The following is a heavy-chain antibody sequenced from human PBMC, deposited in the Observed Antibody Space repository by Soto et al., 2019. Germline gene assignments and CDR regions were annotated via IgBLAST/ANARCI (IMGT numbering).Heavy chain of an antibody. D-gene: IGHD3-10*01. CDR1: GYTFTTYN. J-gene: IGHJ4*02. CDR2: INPSVGST. CDR3: ARAGAGHFDS. Sequence: QVQLVQSGAEVRKPGASVKVSCKASGYTFTTYNMHWVRQAPGQGLEWMGVINPSVGSTSYAQKFQGRVTMTGHTSTSTVYMELGSLRSEDTAVYYCARAGAGHFDSWGQGTLVTVSS. V-gene: IGHV1-46*01.